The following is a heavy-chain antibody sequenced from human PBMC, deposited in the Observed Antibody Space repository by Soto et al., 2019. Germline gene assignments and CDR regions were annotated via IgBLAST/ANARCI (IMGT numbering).Heavy chain of an antibody. CDR1: GFTFGQHP. CDR2: INHDGSSI. D-gene: IGHD3-22*01. Sequence: GGSLRLSCAASGFTFGQHPMTWVRQAPGKGLEWVAYINHDGSSISYVDSVKGRFTISRDNAKNSLYLQMNSLRVDDTAVYYCAREIYDDYDSSGFDHWGQGTLVTVSS. CDR3: AREIYDDYDSSGFDH. J-gene: IGHJ4*02. V-gene: IGHV3-7*01.